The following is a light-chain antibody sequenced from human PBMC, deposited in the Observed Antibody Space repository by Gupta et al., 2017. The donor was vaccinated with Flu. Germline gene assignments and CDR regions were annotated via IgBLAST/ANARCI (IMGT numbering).Light chain of an antibody. CDR1: QSISSGF. CDR3: QQYGSSRLT. Sequence: EIVLTKPPGTLSLSPGERATLSCRASQSISSGFLAWYQQKPGQAPRLLIYGASTRATGIPDRFSGSGSGTDFTLTISRLEPEDFAVYYCQQYGSSRLTFGGGTKVEIK. CDR2: GAS. V-gene: IGKV3-20*01. J-gene: IGKJ4*01.